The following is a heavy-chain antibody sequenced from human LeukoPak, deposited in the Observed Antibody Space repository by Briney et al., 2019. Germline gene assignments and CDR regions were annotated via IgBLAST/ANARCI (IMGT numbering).Heavy chain of an antibody. CDR3: ARGYGDYVVS. Sequence: GGPLRLSCAASGFTLSSYAMSWVRQAPGKGLEWVSSISASGGGTYYADSVKGRFTISRDNAKNTLYVQMNSLRAEDTAVYYCARGYGDYVVSWGQGTLVTVSS. J-gene: IGHJ4*02. V-gene: IGHV3-23*01. D-gene: IGHD4-17*01. CDR2: ISASGGGT. CDR1: GFTLSSYA.